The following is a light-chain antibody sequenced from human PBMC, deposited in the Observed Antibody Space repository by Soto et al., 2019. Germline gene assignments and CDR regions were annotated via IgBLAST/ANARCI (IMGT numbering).Light chain of an antibody. CDR2: DVT. Sequence: QSALTQPASVSGSPGQSITISCTGTSSDVGGYGLVSWYQQHPGRAPKLMIYDVTHRPSGVSNRFLGSKSGNTASLTISGLQAEDEADYYCSSYTTTTHVVFGGGTKLTVL. CDR3: SSYTTTTHVV. CDR1: SSDVGGYGL. J-gene: IGLJ2*01. V-gene: IGLV2-14*03.